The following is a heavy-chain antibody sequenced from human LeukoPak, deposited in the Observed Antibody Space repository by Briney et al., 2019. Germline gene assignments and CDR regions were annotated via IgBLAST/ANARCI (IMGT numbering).Heavy chain of an antibody. CDR1: GYTFTSYG. J-gene: IGHJ6*03. CDR2: ISAYNGNT. Sequence: ASVKVSRKASGYTFTSYGISWVRQAPGQGLEWMGWISAYNGNTNYAQKLQGRVTMTTDTSTSTAYMELRSLRSDDTAVYYCARVSDYYSYMDVWGKGTTVTISS. V-gene: IGHV1-18*01. CDR3: ARVSDYYSYMDV.